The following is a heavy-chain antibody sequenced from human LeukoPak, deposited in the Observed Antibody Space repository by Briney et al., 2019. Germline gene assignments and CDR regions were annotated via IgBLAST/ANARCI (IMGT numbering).Heavy chain of an antibody. D-gene: IGHD3-22*01. V-gene: IGHV3-30-3*01. CDR3: ARLPTYYYDSSGLNPEPSFDY. CDR1: GFTFSSYT. J-gene: IGHJ4*02. Sequence: PGGSLRLSCAASGFTFSSYTMHWVRQAPGKGLEWVAVISYDGSNKYYADSVKGRFTISRDNSKNTLYLQMNSLRAEDTAVYYCARLPTYYYDSSGLNPEPSFDYWGQGTLVTVSS. CDR2: ISYDGSNK.